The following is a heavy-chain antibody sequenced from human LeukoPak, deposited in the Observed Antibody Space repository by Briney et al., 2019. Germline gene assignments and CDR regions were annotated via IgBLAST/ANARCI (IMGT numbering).Heavy chain of an antibody. CDR1: GFTFSSYE. J-gene: IGHJ5*02. V-gene: IGHV3-48*03. Sequence: GGSLRLSCAASGFTFSSYEMNWVRQAPGKGLEWVSYISSSGSTIYYADSVKGRFTISRENAKNSLYLQMNGLRAEDTAVYYCARDTGGRGWFDPWGQGTLVTVSS. CDR2: ISSSGSTI. D-gene: IGHD2-8*02. CDR3: ARDTGGRGWFDP.